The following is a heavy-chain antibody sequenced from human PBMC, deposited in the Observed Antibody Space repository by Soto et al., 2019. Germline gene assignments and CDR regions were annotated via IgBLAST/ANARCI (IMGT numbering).Heavy chain of an antibody. V-gene: IGHV1-2*02. CDR2: INPNSGGT. J-gene: IGHJ4*02. D-gene: IGHD3-22*01. CDR1: GYTFTDYY. Sequence: ASVKVSCKASGYTFTDYYVHWVRQAPGQGLEWMGWINPNSGGTKSAQKFQGRVTMARDTSISTAYMELSRLRSDDTAVYYCARRKGDYYDSSGYHYYFDYWGQGTLVTVSS. CDR3: ARRKGDYYDSSGYHYYFDY.